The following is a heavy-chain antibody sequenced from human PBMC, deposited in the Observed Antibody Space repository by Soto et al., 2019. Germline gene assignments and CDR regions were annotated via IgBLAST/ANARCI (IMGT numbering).Heavy chain of an antibody. CDR3: AKYVRVGAIPPIDYYYYGMDV. CDR2: ISGSGGST. V-gene: IGHV3-23*01. CDR1: GFTFSSYA. D-gene: IGHD1-26*01. J-gene: IGHJ6*02. Sequence: GGSLRLSCAASGFTFSSYAMSWVRQAPGKGLEWVSAISGSGGSTYYADSVKGRFTISRDNSKNTLYLQMNSLRAEDTAVYYCAKYVRVGAIPPIDYYYYGMDVWGQGTTVTVSS.